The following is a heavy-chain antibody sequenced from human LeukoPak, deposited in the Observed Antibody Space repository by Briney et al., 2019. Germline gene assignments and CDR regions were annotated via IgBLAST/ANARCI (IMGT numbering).Heavy chain of an antibody. Sequence: SETLSLTCTLSGASFRSGGQYWGWIRQTPGKGLEWIGDIFYNGKTNYNPSLKSRVTISLDTSRSQFSLRLSSVTASGTGVYYCARIFDVWGRGTLVTVSP. V-gene: IGHV4-61*08. CDR2: IFYNGKT. CDR3: ARIFDV. CDR1: GASFRSGGQY. J-gene: IGHJ4*02.